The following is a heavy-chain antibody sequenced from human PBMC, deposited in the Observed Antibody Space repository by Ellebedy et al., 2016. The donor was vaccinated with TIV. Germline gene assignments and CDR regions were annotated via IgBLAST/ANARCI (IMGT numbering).Heavy chain of an antibody. V-gene: IGHV1-46*01. CDR3: ARGGYGDYWEY. J-gene: IGHJ4*02. D-gene: IGHD4-17*01. CDR1: RYTFTSYY. Sequence: ASVKVSXKASRYTFTSYYMHWVRQAPGQGLEWMGIINPSGGSTSYAQKFQGRVTMTRDTSTSTVYMELSSLRSEDTAVYYCARGGYGDYWEYWGQGTLVTVSS. CDR2: INPSGGST.